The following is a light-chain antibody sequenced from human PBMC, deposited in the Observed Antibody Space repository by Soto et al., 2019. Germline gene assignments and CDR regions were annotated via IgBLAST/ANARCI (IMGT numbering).Light chain of an antibody. CDR1: QSVSSN. CDR2: GAS. J-gene: IGKJ1*01. Sequence: EIVLTQSPATLSLSPGESATLSCRASQSVSSNLAWYQQKPGQAPRLLIYGASTRATGIPARFSGSGSGTEFTLTIRSLQSEDFAVYYCQQYNNWPQTFGQGTKVDIK. CDR3: QQYNNWPQT. V-gene: IGKV3-15*01.